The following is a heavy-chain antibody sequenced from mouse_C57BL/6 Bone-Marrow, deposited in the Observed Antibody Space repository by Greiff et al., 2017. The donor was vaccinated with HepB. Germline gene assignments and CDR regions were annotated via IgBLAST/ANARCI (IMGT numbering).Heavy chain of an antibody. CDR1: GYSITSGYD. J-gene: IGHJ1*03. CDR3: ARDSLYYGSSYLYFDV. V-gene: IGHV3-1*01. Sequence: EVNLVESGPGMVKPSQSLSLTCTVTGYSITSGYDWHWIRHFPGNKLEWMGYISYSGSTNYNPSLKSRISITHDTSKKHFFLKLNSVTTEDTATYYCARDSLYYGSSYLYFDVWGTGTTVTVSS. CDR2: ISYSGST. D-gene: IGHD1-1*01.